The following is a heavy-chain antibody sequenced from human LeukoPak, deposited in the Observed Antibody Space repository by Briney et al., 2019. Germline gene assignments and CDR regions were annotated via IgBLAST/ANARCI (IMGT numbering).Heavy chain of an antibody. CDR2: ISSSGSTI. D-gene: IGHD2-8*02. Sequence: GGSLRLSCAASGFTFSSYEMNWVRQAPGKGLEWVSYISSSGSTIYYADSVKGRFTISRDNAKNSLYLQMNSLRAEDTAVYYCARDPSWGMAFDYWGQGTLVTVSS. CDR1: GFTFSSYE. J-gene: IGHJ4*02. V-gene: IGHV3-48*03. CDR3: ARDPSWGMAFDY.